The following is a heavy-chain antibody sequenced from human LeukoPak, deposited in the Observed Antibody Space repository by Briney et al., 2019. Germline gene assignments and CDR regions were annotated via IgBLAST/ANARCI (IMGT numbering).Heavy chain of an antibody. CDR1: GFTFDDYA. D-gene: IGHD5-18*01. Sequence: GGSLRLSCAASGFTFDDYAMNWVRQVPGRGLEWVSGINWNGRITEYADSVKDRFTISRQSTKNSLYLYMNNLGGEDTALYFCARGSVQLWLRDTYYYMDVWGKGTTVTVSS. J-gene: IGHJ6*03. CDR2: INWNGRIT. V-gene: IGHV3-20*04. CDR3: ARGSVQLWLRDTYYYMDV.